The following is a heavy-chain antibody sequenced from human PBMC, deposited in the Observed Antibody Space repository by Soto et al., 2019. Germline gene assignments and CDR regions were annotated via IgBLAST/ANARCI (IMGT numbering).Heavy chain of an antibody. J-gene: IGHJ4*02. CDR3: ARLGIDYYDSSGYGSGDFDY. Sequence: SETLSLTCTVSGGSISSSSYYWGWIRQPPGKGLEWIGSIYYSGSTYYNPSLKSRVTISVDTSKNQFSLKLSSVTAAGTAVYYFARLGIDYYDSSGYGSGDFDYCGQGTLVPGSS. V-gene: IGHV4-39*01. CDR1: GGSISSSSYY. CDR2: IYYSGST. D-gene: IGHD3-22*01.